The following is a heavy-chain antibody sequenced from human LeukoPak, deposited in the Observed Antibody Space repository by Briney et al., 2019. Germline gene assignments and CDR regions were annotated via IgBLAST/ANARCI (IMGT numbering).Heavy chain of an antibody. J-gene: IGHJ4*02. CDR1: GFTFNSYT. V-gene: IGHV3-30*01. Sequence: GRSLRLLCAASGFTFNSYTMHWVPQAPGKGLEWVALTSSDGNKYFADSVQGRFTISRDNSRNTVYMQLDSLRPDDTAVYYCARERGIRALYFDNWGQGTLVTVSS. D-gene: IGHD3-16*01. CDR2: TSSDGNK. CDR3: ARERGIRALYFDN.